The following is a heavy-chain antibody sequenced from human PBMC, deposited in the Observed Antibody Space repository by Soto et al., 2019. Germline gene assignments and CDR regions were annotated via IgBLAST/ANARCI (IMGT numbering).Heavy chain of an antibody. D-gene: IGHD3-10*01. Sequence: PSETLSLTCAVYGGSFSGYYWSWIRQPPGKGLEWIGEINHSGSTNYNPSLESRVTISVDTSKNQFSLKLSSVTAADTAVYYCARGSNGSGSFDYWGQGTLVTVSS. CDR1: GGSFSGYY. J-gene: IGHJ4*02. CDR2: INHSGST. CDR3: ARGSNGSGSFDY. V-gene: IGHV4-34*01.